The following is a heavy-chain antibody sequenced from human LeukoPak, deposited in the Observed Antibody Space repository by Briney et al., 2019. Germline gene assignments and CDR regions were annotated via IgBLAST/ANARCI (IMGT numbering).Heavy chain of an antibody. Sequence: GGSLRLSCAASGFTFSDYYMSWIRQAPGKGLEWVSYISSSGSTIYYADSVKGRFTISRDNAKNSLYLQMNSLRAEDTAVYYCARDLKGTAMVRGVIDYWGQGTLVTVSS. J-gene: IGHJ4*02. D-gene: IGHD3-10*01. CDR2: ISSSGSTI. CDR1: GFTFSDYY. CDR3: ARDLKGTAMVRGVIDY. V-gene: IGHV3-11*01.